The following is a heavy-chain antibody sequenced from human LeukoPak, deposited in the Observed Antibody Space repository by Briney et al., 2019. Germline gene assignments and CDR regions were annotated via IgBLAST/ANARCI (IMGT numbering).Heavy chain of an antibody. D-gene: IGHD3-22*01. CDR2: INSDETRI. Sequence: GGSLRLSCAASGFTFSTYWMHWVRQVPGKGLVWVSRINSDETRINYADSVKGRFTISRDNAKNTLYLQMNSLRAEDTAVYYCARGSGYYYYWGQGTLVTVSS. J-gene: IGHJ4*02. CDR1: GFTFSTYW. CDR3: ARGSGYYYY. V-gene: IGHV3-74*01.